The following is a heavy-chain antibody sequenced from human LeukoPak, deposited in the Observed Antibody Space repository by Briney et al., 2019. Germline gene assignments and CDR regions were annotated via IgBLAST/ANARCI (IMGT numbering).Heavy chain of an antibody. Sequence: PSETLSLTCTVSGGSISSSSYYWGWIRQPPGKGLEWIGSIYYSGSTYYNPSLKSRVTISVDTSKNQFSLKLSSVTAADTAVYYCARARPAAIWFDPWGQGTLVTVSS. CDR3: ARARPAAIWFDP. J-gene: IGHJ5*02. D-gene: IGHD2-2*01. CDR2: IYYSGST. CDR1: GGSISSSSYY. V-gene: IGHV4-39*07.